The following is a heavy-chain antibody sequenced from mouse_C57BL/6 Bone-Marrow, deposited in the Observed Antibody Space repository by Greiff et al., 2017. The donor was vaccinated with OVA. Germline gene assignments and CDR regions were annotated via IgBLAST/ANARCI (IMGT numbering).Heavy chain of an antibody. J-gene: IGHJ4*01. CDR3: ARPGYYGNAMDY. CDR1: GFTFSDYG. D-gene: IGHD2-1*01. Sequence: EVKLQESGGGLVKPGGSLKLSCAASGFTFSDYGMHWVRQAPEKGLEWVAYISSGSSTIYYADTVKGRFTISRDNAKNTLFLQMTSLRSEDTDMYYCARPGYYGNAMDYWGQGTSVTVSS. CDR2: ISSGSSTI. V-gene: IGHV5-17*01.